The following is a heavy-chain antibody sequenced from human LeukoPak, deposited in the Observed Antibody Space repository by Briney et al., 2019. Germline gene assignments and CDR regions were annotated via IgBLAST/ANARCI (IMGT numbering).Heavy chain of an antibody. CDR2: INQDGSGQ. J-gene: IGHJ4*02. Sequence: GESLKISCAASGFAFSSYWASWVRQAPGKGLEWVANINQDGSGQNYVDSVRGRFTISRDNAKNSAYLQMDSLRVEDTAVYYCARSLWPEDYWGQGILVTVSS. CDR3: ARSLWPEDY. V-gene: IGHV3-7*01. D-gene: IGHD2-21*01. CDR1: GFAFSSYW.